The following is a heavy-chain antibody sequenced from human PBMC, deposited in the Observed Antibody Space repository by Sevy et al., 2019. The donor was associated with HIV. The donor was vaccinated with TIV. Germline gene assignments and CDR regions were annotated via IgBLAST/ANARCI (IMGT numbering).Heavy chain of an antibody. CDR2: IKEDGSEK. CDR1: GFSFSSFW. J-gene: IGHJ4*02. D-gene: IGHD2-15*01. V-gene: IGHV3-7*01. Sequence: GGSLRLSCATSGFSFSSFWMSWVRQSPGKGLEWVANIKEDGSEKYYVDSVKGRFTISRDNANNSLYLQMNSLRAEDTAVYYCAREGQWSHPGDYWGQGTLVTVSS. CDR3: AREGQWSHPGDY.